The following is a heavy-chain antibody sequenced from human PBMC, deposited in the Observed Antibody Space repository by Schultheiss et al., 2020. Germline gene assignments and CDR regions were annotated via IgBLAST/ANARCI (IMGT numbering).Heavy chain of an antibody. Sequence: SETLSLTCTVSCGSISSSSYYWGWIRQPPGKVLEWIGSIYYSGSTYYNPSLKSRVTISVDTSKNQFSLKLSSVTAADTAVYYCARQGPWFGDYYGMDVWGQGTTVTVSS. V-gene: IGHV4-39*01. CDR1: CGSISSSSYY. CDR2: IYYSGST. CDR3: ARQGPWFGDYYGMDV. D-gene: IGHD3-10*01. J-gene: IGHJ6*02.